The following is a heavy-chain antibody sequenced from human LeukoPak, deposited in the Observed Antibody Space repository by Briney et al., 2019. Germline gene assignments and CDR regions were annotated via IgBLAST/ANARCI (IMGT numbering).Heavy chain of an antibody. J-gene: IGHJ4*02. CDR1: GGSIRSGGYY. D-gene: IGHD3-3*01. Sequence: SETLSLTCTVSGGSIRSGGYYWSWIRQHPGKGLEWIGYIYYSGTTNYNPSLKSRVTISADTSKNQFSLRLSSVTAADTAVYYCTSGYYPSDYWGQGTLVTVSS. CDR2: IYYSGTT. CDR3: TSGYYPSDY. V-gene: IGHV4-61*08.